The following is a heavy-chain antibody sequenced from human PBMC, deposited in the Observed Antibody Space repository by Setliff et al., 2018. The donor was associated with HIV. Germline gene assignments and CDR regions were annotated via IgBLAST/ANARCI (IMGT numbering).Heavy chain of an antibody. J-gene: IGHJ4*02. Sequence: SETLSLTCTVSGASVNSHYWAWIRQPPGKGLEWIGSLYYSGNTNYNPSLRSRVTISLDTSTSQFSLRLNSVTAADTAHYFCVVYFIGNGGRGLWGQGTQVTVSS. V-gene: IGHV4-59*02. CDR1: GASVNSHY. D-gene: IGHD2-15*01. CDR2: LYYSGNT. CDR3: VVYFIGNGGRGL.